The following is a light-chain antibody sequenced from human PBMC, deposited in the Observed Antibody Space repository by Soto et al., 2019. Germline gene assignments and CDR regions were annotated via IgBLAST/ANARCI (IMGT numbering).Light chain of an antibody. CDR2: DAS. CDR1: QSISSW. CDR3: QQYDSYSWT. Sequence: DIQMTQSPSTLSASVGDRVTITCRASQSISSWLAWYQQKPGKAPKLLIYDASSLESGVPSRFSGSGSGTDFTLTISSLQPDDFASYYCQQYDSYSWTFGQGTKVDIK. V-gene: IGKV1-5*01. J-gene: IGKJ1*01.